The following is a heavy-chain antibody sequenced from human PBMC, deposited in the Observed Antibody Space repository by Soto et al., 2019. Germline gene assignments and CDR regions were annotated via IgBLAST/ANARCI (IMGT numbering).Heavy chain of an antibody. V-gene: IGHV1-69*06. CDR3: GRVPRYSFPTSDSLDQ. J-gene: IGHJ4*02. CDR1: GGTFSTYT. Sequence: QVHLVQSGTEVRKPGSSVTVSCKVSGGTFSTYTISWVRQAPGQGLQWMGGITPILRETTYAQNFQGRVFITADISATTAYMGLSDLTSEDTAMYYCGRVPRYSFPTSDSLDQWGQGTRVTVSS. D-gene: IGHD5-18*01. CDR2: ITPILRET.